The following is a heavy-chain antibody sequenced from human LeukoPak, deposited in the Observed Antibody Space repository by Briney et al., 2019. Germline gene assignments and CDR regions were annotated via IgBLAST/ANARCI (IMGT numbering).Heavy chain of an antibody. CDR2: ITNGGSTI. CDR3: ARSIGLTGGGVDV. J-gene: IGHJ6*02. Sequence: PGGSLRLSCAASGFTFSDYNMNWVRQAPGKGLEWVSYITNGGSTIHHADSVKGRFTISRDNAKGTLYLQMNSLRAEDTAVYYCARSIGLTGGGVDVWGQGTTVTVSS. CDR1: GFTFSDYN. D-gene: IGHD3-9*01. V-gene: IGHV3-11*01.